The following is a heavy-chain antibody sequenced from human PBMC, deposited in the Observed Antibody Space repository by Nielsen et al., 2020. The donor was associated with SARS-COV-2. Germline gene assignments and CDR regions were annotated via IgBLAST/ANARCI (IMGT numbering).Heavy chain of an antibody. CDR1: GFTFSTYG. V-gene: IGHV3-30*18. Sequence: GESLKISCAASGFTFSTYGMYWVRQAPGKGLEWVAAISYDGSNKYYVDSVKGRFTISRDNSKNTLYLQMSSLREEDTAVYYCAKDWTAIVVVPSGGVDYWGQGTLVTVSS. J-gene: IGHJ4*02. CDR3: AKDWTAIVVVPSGGVDY. CDR2: ISYDGSNK. D-gene: IGHD2-15*01.